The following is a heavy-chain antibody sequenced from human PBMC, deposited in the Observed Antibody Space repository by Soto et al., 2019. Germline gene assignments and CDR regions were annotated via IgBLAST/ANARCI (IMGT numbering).Heavy chain of an antibody. Sequence: PSETLSLTCAVYGGSFSGYYWSWTRQPPGKGLEWIGEINHSGSANYNPSLRSRVTMSVDTSKSQFSLRLDSVNAADTALYFCAKNTILQNYYCYYVIHVWGQGTTVTVYS. CDR3: AKNTILQNYYCYYVIHV. CDR2: INHSGSA. J-gene: IGHJ6*02. D-gene: IGHD2-2*02. CDR1: GGSFSGYY. V-gene: IGHV4-34*01.